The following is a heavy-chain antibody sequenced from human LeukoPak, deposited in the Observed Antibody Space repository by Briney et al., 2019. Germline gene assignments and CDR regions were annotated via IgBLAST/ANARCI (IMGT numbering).Heavy chain of an antibody. CDR3: ARGRGYNLDY. Sequence: GRSLRLSCAASGFTFSSYAMHWVRQAPGKGLEWVAVISYDGSNKYYADSVKGRFTISRDNSKNTLYLQMNSLRAKDTAVYYCARGRGYNLDYWGQGTLVTVSS. D-gene: IGHD5-24*01. CDR1: GFTFSSYA. J-gene: IGHJ4*02. CDR2: ISYDGSNK. V-gene: IGHV3-30-3*01.